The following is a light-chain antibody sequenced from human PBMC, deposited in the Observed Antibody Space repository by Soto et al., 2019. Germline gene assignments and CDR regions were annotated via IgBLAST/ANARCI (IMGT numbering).Light chain of an antibody. Sequence: DIVMTQSPDSVAVSLGERATIKCKSSQSVLYSSNNKNYLAWYQQRPGQPPKLLIYWASTRESGVPDRFSGSGSGTDFTLTITSLQAEDVAVYYCQQYESTPPTFGQGTKLEIK. CDR2: WAS. CDR3: QQYESTPPT. V-gene: IGKV4-1*01. J-gene: IGKJ2*01. CDR1: QSVLYSSNNKNY.